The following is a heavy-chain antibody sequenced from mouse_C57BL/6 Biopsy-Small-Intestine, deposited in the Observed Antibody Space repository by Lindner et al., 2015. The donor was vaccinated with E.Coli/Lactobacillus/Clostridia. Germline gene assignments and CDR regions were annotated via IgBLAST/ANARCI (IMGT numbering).Heavy chain of an antibody. V-gene: IGHV1-64*01. Sequence: SVKVSCKASGYTFTSNYMHWVRQAPGQGLEWMGIINPSGGSTNYAQKFQGRVTMTSDTSTSTVYMELSSLRFEDTAVYYCARARYRYDRSGYSFFDHWGQGILVTVSS. J-gene: IGHJ4*01. CDR1: GYTFTSNY. D-gene: IGHD1-3*01. CDR2: INPSGGST. CDR3: ARARYRYDRSGYSFFDH.